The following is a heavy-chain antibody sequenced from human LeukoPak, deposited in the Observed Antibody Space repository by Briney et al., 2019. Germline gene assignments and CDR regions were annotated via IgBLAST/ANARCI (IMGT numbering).Heavy chain of an antibody. CDR1: GYSFTSYG. CDR2: INNYNGNT. J-gene: IGHJ3*02. V-gene: IGHV1-18*04. D-gene: IGHD3-10*01. CDR3: AREEGSRVAFDI. Sequence: ASVKVSCKASGYSFTSYGISWVRQAPGQGLEWMGWINNYNGNTNYAQKFQGRVTMTTDTSTSTAYMELRSLRSDDTAVYYCAREEGSRVAFDIWGQGTMVTVSS.